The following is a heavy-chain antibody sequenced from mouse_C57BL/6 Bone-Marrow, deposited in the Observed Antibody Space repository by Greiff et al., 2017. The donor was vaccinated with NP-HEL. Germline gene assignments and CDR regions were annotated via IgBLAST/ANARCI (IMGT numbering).Heavy chain of an antibody. Sequence: VQLQQPGAELVMPGASVKLSCKASGYTFTSYWMHWVKQRPGQGLEWIGEIDPSDSYTNYNQKFKGKSTLTVDKSSSTAYLQLSSLTSEDSAVYYCARNVGYYTWFAYWGQGTLVTVSA. J-gene: IGHJ3*01. V-gene: IGHV1-69*01. CDR3: ARNVGYYTWFAY. D-gene: IGHD2-3*01. CDR1: GYTFTSYW. CDR2: IDPSDSYT.